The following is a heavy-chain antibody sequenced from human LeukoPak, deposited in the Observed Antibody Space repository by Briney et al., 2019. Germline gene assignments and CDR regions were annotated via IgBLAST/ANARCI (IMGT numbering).Heavy chain of an antibody. J-gene: IGHJ5*02. CDR2: IYSGGST. V-gene: IGHV3-53*01. Sequence: GGSLRLSCAASGFTVSSNYMSWVRQAPGKGLEWVSVIYSGGSTYYADSVKGRFTISRDNSKNTLYLQMNSLTADDTAVYYCATGVATINDHWGQGTLVTVSS. CDR3: ATGVATINDH. D-gene: IGHD5-12*01. CDR1: GFTVSSNY.